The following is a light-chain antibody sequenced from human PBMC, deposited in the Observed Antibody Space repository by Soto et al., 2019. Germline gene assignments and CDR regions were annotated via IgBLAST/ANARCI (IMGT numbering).Light chain of an antibody. CDR1: QSVGSN. J-gene: IGKJ1*01. Sequence: EIVMTQSPATLSVSPGERATLSCRASQSVGSNLAWYQQKPGQAPRPLIYGASTRATGIPARFSGSGSGTAFPLTISTLQSEDFAIYFCQQYNNWPPDRTFGQGTKVEIK. CDR3: QQYNNWPPDRT. CDR2: GAS. V-gene: IGKV3-15*01.